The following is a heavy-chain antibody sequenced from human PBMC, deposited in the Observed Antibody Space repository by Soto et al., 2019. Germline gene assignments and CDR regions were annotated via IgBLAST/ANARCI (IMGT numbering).Heavy chain of an antibody. V-gene: IGHV1-3*01. CDR1: GYTFTSYA. CDR2: INAGNGNT. Sequence: GASVKVSCKASGYTFTSYAMHWVRQAPGQRLEWMGWINAGNGNTKYSQKFQGRVTITRDTSASTAYMELSSLRSEDTAVYYCARVYTMIVGYGMDVWGQGTTVTVSS. J-gene: IGHJ6*02. CDR3: ARVYTMIVGYGMDV. D-gene: IGHD3-22*01.